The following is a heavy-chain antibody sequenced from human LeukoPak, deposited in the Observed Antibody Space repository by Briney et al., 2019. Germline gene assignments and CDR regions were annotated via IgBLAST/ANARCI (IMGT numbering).Heavy chain of an antibody. Sequence: GESLKISCKGSGYSFTSYWIGWVRQMPGKGLEWMGIIYPSDSDTRYSPSFQGQVTISADKSISTAYLQWSSLKASDTAMYYCARSSNYYDSSGYPFDYWGQGTQVTVSS. D-gene: IGHD3-22*01. CDR2: IYPSDSDT. J-gene: IGHJ4*02. V-gene: IGHV5-51*01. CDR1: GYSFTSYW. CDR3: ARSSNYYDSSGYPFDY.